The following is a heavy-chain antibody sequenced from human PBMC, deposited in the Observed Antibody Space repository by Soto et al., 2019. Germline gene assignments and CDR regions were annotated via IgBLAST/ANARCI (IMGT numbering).Heavy chain of an antibody. CDR1: FGSITSANW. D-gene: IGHD1-26*01. CDR2: IYHTGTT. J-gene: IGHJ4*02. V-gene: IGHV4-4*02. Sequence: QVQLQQSGPELVKPSGTLSLTCAVSFGSITSANWWTWVRQPPGKELEWLGEIYHTGTTNYNPSLKNRLTISVDKSKNLFSLRLFSVTAADTAVYYCGAHAGATHGPLDYWGRGTLVTVSS. CDR3: GAHAGATHGPLDY.